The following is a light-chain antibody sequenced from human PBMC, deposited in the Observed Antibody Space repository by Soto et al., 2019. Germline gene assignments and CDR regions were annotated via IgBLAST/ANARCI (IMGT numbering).Light chain of an antibody. J-gene: IGLJ1*01. CDR3: SSYRSGGTFV. CDR2: VVS. Sequence: QSVLAQPTSVSGSPGQSIAISCTGTSSDVGGYNYVSWHQQHPGKAPKVLISVVSNRPSGVSNRFSGSKSGNTASLTISGLQAEDEADYYSSSYRSGGTFVFGSGTKLTVL. CDR1: SSDVGGYNY. V-gene: IGLV2-14*01.